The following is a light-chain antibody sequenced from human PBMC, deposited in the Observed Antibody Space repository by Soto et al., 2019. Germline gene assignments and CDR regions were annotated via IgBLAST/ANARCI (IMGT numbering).Light chain of an antibody. J-gene: IGKJ1*01. Sequence: DIQLTQSPASLSASVGDIVTITCRASQSISGFLHWYQQKPGQAPRLLIYAGSSLQSGVPSHFSGSGSGTDFTHTIGGLQPEDFATYYCHQSYNTPQTFGQGTQVQIK. CDR3: HQSYNTPQT. CDR2: AGS. CDR1: QSISGF. V-gene: IGKV1-39*01.